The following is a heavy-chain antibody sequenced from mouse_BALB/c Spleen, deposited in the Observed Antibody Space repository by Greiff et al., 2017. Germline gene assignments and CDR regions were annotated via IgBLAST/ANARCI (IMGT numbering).Heavy chain of an antibody. Sequence: VQLQQSGPELVMPGASVKMSCKASGYTFTDYYMDWVKQSHGESFEWIGRVNPYNGGTSYNQKFKGKATLTVDKSSSTAYMELNSLTSEDSAVYYCARFGNYVDYAMDYWGQGTSVTVSS. CDR1: GYTFTDYY. V-gene: IGHV1-19*01. D-gene: IGHD2-1*01. CDR2: VNPYNGGT. CDR3: ARFGNYVDYAMDY. J-gene: IGHJ4*01.